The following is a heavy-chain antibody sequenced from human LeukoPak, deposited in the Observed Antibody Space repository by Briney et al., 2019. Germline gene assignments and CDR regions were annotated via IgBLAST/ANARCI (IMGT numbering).Heavy chain of an antibody. Sequence: ASVKVSCKASGYTFTSYGISWVRQAPGQGLEWMGWISAYNGNTNYAQKLQGRVTMTTDTSTSTAYMEPRSLRSDDTAVYYCARVRYCSSTSCLYYYYYMDVWGKGTTVTVSS. CDR3: ARVRYCSSTSCLYYYYYMDV. D-gene: IGHD2-2*01. J-gene: IGHJ6*03. V-gene: IGHV1-18*01. CDR1: GYTFTSYG. CDR2: ISAYNGNT.